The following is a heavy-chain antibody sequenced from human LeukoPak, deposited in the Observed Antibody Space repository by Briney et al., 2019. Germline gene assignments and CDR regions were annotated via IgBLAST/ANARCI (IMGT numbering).Heavy chain of an antibody. CDR2: IHYSGST. CDR1: GGSISSGDYY. V-gene: IGHV4-30-4*01. CDR3: ARGLSVTPGAYYYYMDV. D-gene: IGHD3-16*02. Sequence: SETLSLTCTVSGGSISSGDYYWSWIRQPPGKGPEWIGYIHYSGSTYYNPSLKSRVTISVDTSKNQFSLKLSSVTAADTAVYYCARGLSVTPGAYYYYMDVWGKGTTVTVSS. J-gene: IGHJ6*03.